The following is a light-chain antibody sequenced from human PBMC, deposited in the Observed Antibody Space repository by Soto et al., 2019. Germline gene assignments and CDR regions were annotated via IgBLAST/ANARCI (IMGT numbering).Light chain of an antibody. Sequence: DIQMTQSPSTLSASVGDRVTITCRASQSISSWLAWYQQKPGKAPKLLIYKASSLESGVPSRFSGSGSGIEFTLTISSLQPDDFATYYCQQYNSYWWTFXQGTKVDIK. CDR2: KAS. CDR1: QSISSW. J-gene: IGKJ1*01. CDR3: QQYNSYWWT. V-gene: IGKV1-5*03.